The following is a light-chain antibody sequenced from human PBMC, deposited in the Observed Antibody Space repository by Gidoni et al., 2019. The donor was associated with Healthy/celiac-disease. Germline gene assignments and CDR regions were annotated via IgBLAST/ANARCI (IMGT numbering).Light chain of an antibody. J-gene: IGLJ2*01. CDR3: GTWDSSMSAVV. CDR1: SSNIGNNY. V-gene: IGLV1-51*01. CDR2: DNN. Sequence: QSVLTQPPSVSAAPGQKFTISSSGRSSNIGNNYVSCYHQLPGTAPKLLIYDNNKRPSGIPDRVSGSKSGTSATLGITGLQTGDEADYYCGTWDSSMSAVVFGGGTKLTVL.